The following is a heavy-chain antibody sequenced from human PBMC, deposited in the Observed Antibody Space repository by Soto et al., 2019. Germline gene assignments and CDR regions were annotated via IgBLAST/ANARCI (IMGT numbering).Heavy chain of an antibody. CDR1: GFTFSNAW. V-gene: IGHV3-15*01. Sequence: PGGSLRLSCAASGFTFSNAWMNWVRQAPGKGLEWIGRIKSKTDGGTTDYAAPVKGRFSISRDDSKNTLYLQMNSLKIEDTGMYFCAPECGVTSLTETPHDFYIWGQRTMVTVSS. J-gene: IGHJ3*02. D-gene: IGHD4-4*01. CDR3: APECGVTSLTETPHDFYI. CDR2: IKSKTDGGTT.